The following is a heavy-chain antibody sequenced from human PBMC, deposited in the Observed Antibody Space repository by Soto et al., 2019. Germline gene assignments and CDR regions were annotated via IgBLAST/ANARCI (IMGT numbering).Heavy chain of an antibody. D-gene: IGHD3-22*01. J-gene: IGHJ3*02. V-gene: IGHV4-30-4*01. CDR1: GGSISSGDYY. Sequence: PSETQSLTCTVSGGSISSGDYYWSWIRQPPGKGLEWIGYIYYSGSTYYNPSLKSRVTISVDTSKNQFSLKLSSVTAADTAVYYCARSDYYEVAFDIWGQGTMVT. CDR3: ARSDYYEVAFDI. CDR2: IYYSGST.